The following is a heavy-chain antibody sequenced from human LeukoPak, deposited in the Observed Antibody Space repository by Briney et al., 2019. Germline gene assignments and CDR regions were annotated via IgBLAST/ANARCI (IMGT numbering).Heavy chain of an antibody. D-gene: IGHD3-22*01. J-gene: IGHJ4*02. V-gene: IGHV3-30-3*01. CDR2: ISYDGSNK. CDR1: GFTFSSYA. CDR3: ARSDWFGFHYYDRKPNPFDY. Sequence: GRSLRLSCAASGFTFSSYAMHWVRQAPGKGLEWVAVISYDGSNKYYADSVKGRFTISRDNSKNTLYLQMNSLRAEDTAVYYCARSDWFGFHYYDRKPNPFDYWGQGTLVTVSS.